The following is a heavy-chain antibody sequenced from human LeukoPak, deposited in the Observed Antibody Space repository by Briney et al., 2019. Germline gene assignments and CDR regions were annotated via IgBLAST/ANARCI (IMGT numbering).Heavy chain of an antibody. CDR3: ARKNDYGQEFDY. CDR1: GGSINSGDYY. D-gene: IGHD4-17*01. J-gene: IGHJ4*02. V-gene: IGHV4-31*03. Sequence: SQTLSLTCTVSGGSINSGDYYWNWIRQHPGKGLEWVGYIHYSGNTYYNPSLKSRITISVDTSKNQFSLKLTSVTAADTAVYYCARKNDYGQEFDYWGRGTLVTVSS. CDR2: IHYSGNT.